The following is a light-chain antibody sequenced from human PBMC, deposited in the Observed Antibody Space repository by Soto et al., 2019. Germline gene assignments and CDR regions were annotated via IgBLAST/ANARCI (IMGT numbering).Light chain of an antibody. J-gene: IGKJ5*01. V-gene: IGKV3D-20*02. Sequence: EIVLTQSPGTLSLSPGEGATLSCRASQSVSSSYIAWYRQTPGQAPRLLIYDTSNRATGVPPRFSGSRSGTDFTLTISSVEPEDFAVFYCHQRNTFGQGTRLEN. CDR2: DTS. CDR3: HQRNT. CDR1: QSVSSSY.